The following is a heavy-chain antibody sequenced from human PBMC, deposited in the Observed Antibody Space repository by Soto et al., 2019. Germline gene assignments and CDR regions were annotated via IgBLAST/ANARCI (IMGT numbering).Heavy chain of an antibody. CDR2: INPSGGST. V-gene: IGHV1-46*01. CDR1: GYTFTSYY. Sequence: QVQLVQSGAEVKKPGASVKVSCKASGYTFTSYYMHWVRQAPGQGLEWMGIINPSGGSTSYAQKFQGRVTMTRDTSTSTVYMELSSLRSEDTAVYYCASPLRAYCGGDCYSSDAFDIWGQGTMVTVSS. CDR3: ASPLRAYCGGDCYSSDAFDI. D-gene: IGHD2-21*02. J-gene: IGHJ3*02.